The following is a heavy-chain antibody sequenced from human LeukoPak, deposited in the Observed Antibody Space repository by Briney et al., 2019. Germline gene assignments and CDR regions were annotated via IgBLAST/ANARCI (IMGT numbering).Heavy chain of an antibody. CDR2: IIPIFGTA. V-gene: IGHV1-69*13. CDR3: ASLLNSGSYWENY. CDR1: GGTFSSYA. J-gene: IGHJ4*02. D-gene: IGHD1-26*01. Sequence: ASVKVSCKASGGTFSSYAISWVRQAPGQGLEWMGGIIPIFGTANYAQKFQGRVTITADESTSTAYMELSSLRSEDTAVYYCASLLNSGSYWENYWGQGTLVTVSS.